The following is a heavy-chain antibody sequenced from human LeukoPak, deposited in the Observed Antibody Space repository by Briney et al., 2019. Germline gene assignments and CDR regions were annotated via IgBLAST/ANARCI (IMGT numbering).Heavy chain of an antibody. V-gene: IGHV3-48*03. D-gene: IGHD6-13*01. CDR1: GFTFSSYE. CDR2: ITTGGSTI. J-gene: IGHJ6*02. CDR3: AKTTPGSSWTRGYYYYGMDV. Sequence: GGSLRLSCAASGFTFSSYEMNWVRQAPGKGLEWISYITTGGSTIYYADSVKGRFTISRDNAKNSLYLQMNSLRAEDTAVYYCAKTTPGSSWTRGYYYYGMDVWGQGTTVTVSS.